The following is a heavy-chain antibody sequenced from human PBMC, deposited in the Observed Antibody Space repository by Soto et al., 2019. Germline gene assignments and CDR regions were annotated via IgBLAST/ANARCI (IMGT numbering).Heavy chain of an antibody. CDR1: CFIFKNYA. D-gene: IGHD6-6*01. Sequence: RLSCTVSCFIFKNYALNWVRHAPVKGLDWVASITRDGYNKYYADSVKGRFTISRDNSKNTLSLQMTALRVEDSSVYYCTKSSGGSSSVGMDYWGPGTLVTV. J-gene: IGHJ4*02. CDR2: ITRDGYNK. CDR3: TKSSGGSSSVGMDY. V-gene: IGHV3-30*04.